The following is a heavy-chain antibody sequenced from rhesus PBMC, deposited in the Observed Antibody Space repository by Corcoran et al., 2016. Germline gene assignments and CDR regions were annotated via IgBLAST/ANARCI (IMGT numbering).Heavy chain of an antibody. V-gene: IGHV7-114*01. D-gene: IGHD1-26*01. CDR1: GYTFTTYG. CDR3: ASFNNPSALDS. Sequence: QVQLVQSGAGVKQPGASVKVSCKASGYTFTTYGMNWVRQAHGQRLEGMGGKKTETGNPTKAQGLKEGFPFSREPSFSRSYRKISSLKAEDRAVYYWASFNNPSALDSGGQGVVATVSS. J-gene: IGHJ6*01. CDR2: KKTETGNP.